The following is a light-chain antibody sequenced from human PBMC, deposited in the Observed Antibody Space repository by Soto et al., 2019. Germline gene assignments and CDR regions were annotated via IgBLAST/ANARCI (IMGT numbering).Light chain of an antibody. V-gene: IGKV1-5*01. CDR1: QSMSSW. J-gene: IGKJ2*01. CDR2: DAS. Sequence: DIQMTQSPSTLSASVGDRVTITCRASQSMSSWVAWYQQKPGKAPKLLIYDASSLESGVPSRFSGSGSGTEFTLTISSLQPDDFATYYCQQYNSYSYSFGQGTKLEIK. CDR3: QQYNSYSYS.